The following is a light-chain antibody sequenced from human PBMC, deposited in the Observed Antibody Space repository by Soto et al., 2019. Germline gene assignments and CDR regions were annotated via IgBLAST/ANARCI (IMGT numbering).Light chain of an antibody. CDR2: DAS. V-gene: IGKV1-33*01. CDR3: QQYDNLPWT. Sequence: DIPMTQSPSSLSVSVGDRVTITCQASQDINNNLNWYQQKQGKAPKIVIYDASHLEAGVPSRFSGSESGTDFTFTISSLQPEDVATYYCQQYDNLPWTFGQGTKVEIK. J-gene: IGKJ1*01. CDR1: QDINNN.